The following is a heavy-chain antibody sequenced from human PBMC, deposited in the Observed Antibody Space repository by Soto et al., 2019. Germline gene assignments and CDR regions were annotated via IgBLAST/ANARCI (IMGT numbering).Heavy chain of an antibody. J-gene: IGHJ6*02. CDR1: GYTFTSYY. Sequence: ASVKVSCKASGYTFTSYYMHWVRQAPGQGLEWMGIINPSGGSTSYAQKFQGRVTMTRDTSTSTVYMELSSLRSEDMAVYYCARAYSSSWYYYYYGMDVWGQGTTVTVSS. CDR3: ARAYSSSWYYYYYGMDV. V-gene: IGHV1-46*01. CDR2: INPSGGST. D-gene: IGHD6-13*01.